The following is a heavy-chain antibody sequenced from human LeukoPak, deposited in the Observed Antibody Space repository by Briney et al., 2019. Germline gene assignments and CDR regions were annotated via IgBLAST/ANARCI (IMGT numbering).Heavy chain of an antibody. CDR1: GFTFSSYA. Sequence: GGSLRLSCAASGFTFSSYAMHWVRQAPGKGLEWVAVISYDGSNKYYADSVKGRFTISRDNSKNTLYLQMNSLRAEDTAVYYCARGKEGESSRGPRYCSGGSCYSGFDYWGQGTLVTVSS. CDR3: ARGKEGESSRGPRYCSGGSCYSGFDY. J-gene: IGHJ4*02. D-gene: IGHD2-15*01. CDR2: ISYDGSNK. V-gene: IGHV3-30-3*01.